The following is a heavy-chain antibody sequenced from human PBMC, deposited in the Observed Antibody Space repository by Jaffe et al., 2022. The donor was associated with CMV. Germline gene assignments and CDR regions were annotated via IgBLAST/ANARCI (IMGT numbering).Heavy chain of an antibody. D-gene: IGHD3-22*01. V-gene: IGHV1-2*02. Sequence: QVQLVQSGAEVKKPGASVTVSCKASGYTFTPYYIHWVRQAPGQGLEWMGWINPNSGGTNYAQKFQGRVSMTRDTSISTAYMELGRLRSDDTAVYYCARGDYYDSSGYFILDYWGQGALVTVSS. J-gene: IGHJ4*02. CDR2: INPNSGGT. CDR1: GYTFTPYY. CDR3: ARGDYYDSSGYFILDY.